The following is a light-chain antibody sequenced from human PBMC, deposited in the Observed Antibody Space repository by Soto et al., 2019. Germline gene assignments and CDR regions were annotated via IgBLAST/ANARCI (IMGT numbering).Light chain of an antibody. CDR1: QSVSSN. CDR3: QQYNKWPPYT. J-gene: IGKJ2*01. Sequence: EIVMTQSPANLSASPGERATLSCRASQSVSSNLAWYQQKPGQGPRLLIYGASTRATSIPARFSGSGSGTEFTLTINSLQSEDFAVYYCQQYNKWPPYTFGQGAKLEIK. CDR2: GAS. V-gene: IGKV3-15*01.